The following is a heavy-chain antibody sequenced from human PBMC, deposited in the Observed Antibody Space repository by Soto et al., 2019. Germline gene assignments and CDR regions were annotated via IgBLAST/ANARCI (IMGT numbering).Heavy chain of an antibody. CDR3: ARGRTYYDFWSSYSPGGMDV. V-gene: IGHV1-8*01. J-gene: IGHJ6*02. CDR1: GYTFTSYD. Sequence: ASVKVSCKASGYTFTSYDINWVRQATGQGLEWMGWMNPNSGNTGYAQKFQGRVTMTRNTSISTAYMELSSLRPEDTAVYYCARGRTYYDFWSSYSPGGMDVWGQGTTVTVSS. D-gene: IGHD3-3*01. CDR2: MNPNSGNT.